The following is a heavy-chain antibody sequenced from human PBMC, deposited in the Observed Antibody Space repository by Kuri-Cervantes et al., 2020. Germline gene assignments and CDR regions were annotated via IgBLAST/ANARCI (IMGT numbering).Heavy chain of an antibody. J-gene: IGHJ4*02. CDR1: GGTFSSYA. D-gene: IGHD5-18*01. Sequence: SVKVSCKASGGTFSSYAISWVRQAPGQGLEWMGGIIPIFGTANYAQKFQGRVTITADESTSTAYMELSSLRSEDTAVYYCARVQEGAWIQLVYWGQGTLVTVSS. CDR3: ARVQEGAWIQLVY. V-gene: IGHV1-69*13. CDR2: IIPIFGTA.